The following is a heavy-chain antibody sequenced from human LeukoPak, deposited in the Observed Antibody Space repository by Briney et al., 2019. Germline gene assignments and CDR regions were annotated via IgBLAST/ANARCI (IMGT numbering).Heavy chain of an antibody. V-gene: IGHV3-48*03. Sequence: GGSLRLSCAASGFTFSSYEMNWVRQAPGEGLEWVSYISSSGSTIYYADSVKGRFTISRDSAKNSLYLQMNSLRAEDTAVYYCARSYDILTGYTSYFDYWGQGTLVTVSS. CDR3: ARSYDILTGYTSYFDY. CDR1: GFTFSSYE. CDR2: ISSSGSTI. J-gene: IGHJ4*02. D-gene: IGHD3-9*01.